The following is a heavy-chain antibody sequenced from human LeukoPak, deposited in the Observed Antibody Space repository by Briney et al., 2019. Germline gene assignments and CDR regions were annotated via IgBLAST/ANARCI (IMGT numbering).Heavy chain of an antibody. CDR3: ARLRWLQLGYFDY. J-gene: IGHJ4*02. D-gene: IGHD5-24*01. Sequence: GGSLRLSCAASGFTFSNAWMSWVRQAPGKGLEWVAVMSYDGFTKYYADSVKGRFTISRDNSKNTLYLQMNSLRPEATAVYYCARLRWLQLGYFDYWGQGTLVTVSS. CDR2: MSYDGFTK. V-gene: IGHV3-30*03. CDR1: GFTFSNAW.